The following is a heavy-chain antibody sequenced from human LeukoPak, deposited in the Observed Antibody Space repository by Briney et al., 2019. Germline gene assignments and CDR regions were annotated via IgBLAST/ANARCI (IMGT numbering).Heavy chain of an antibody. D-gene: IGHD2-2*01. Sequence: PSETLSLTCAVSGGSISSGGYSWSWIRQPPGKGLEWIGYIYHSGSTYYNPSLKSRVTISVDRSKNQFSLKLSSVTAADTAVYYCATRGYCSSTSCYPYYYYYYMDVWGKGTTVTVSS. V-gene: IGHV4-30-2*01. CDR1: GGSISSGGYS. CDR3: ATRGYCSSTSCYPYYYYYYMDV. CDR2: IYHSGST. J-gene: IGHJ6*03.